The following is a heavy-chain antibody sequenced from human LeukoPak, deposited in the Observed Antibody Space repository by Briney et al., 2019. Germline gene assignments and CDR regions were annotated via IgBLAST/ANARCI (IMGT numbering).Heavy chain of an antibody. CDR2: INHSGST. CDR3: VRSSTYHLFDD. D-gene: IGHD2-15*01. V-gene: IGHV4-34*01. Sequence: SETLSLTCAVYGGSFSGYYWSWIRQPPGKGPEWIGEINHSGSTNYNPSLKSRVTISVDMSKNQFSLKLSSVTAADTAVYYCVRSSTYHLFDDWGQGTLVTVSS. J-gene: IGHJ4*02. CDR1: GGSFSGYY.